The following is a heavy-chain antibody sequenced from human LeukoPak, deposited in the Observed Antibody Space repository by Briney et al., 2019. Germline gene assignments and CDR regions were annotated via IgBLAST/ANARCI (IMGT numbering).Heavy chain of an antibody. CDR2: ISSNGGST. D-gene: IGHD3-10*01. Sequence: GGSLRLSCSASGFTFSSYAMHWVRQPPEKGLECVSTISSNGGSTHYADSVKGRFTISRDNSKNTLYLQMTSLRAEDTAVYYCVKDDAFSGSYPSWGQGTLVTVSS. V-gene: IGHV3-64D*09. CDR3: VKDDAFSGSYPS. J-gene: IGHJ4*02. CDR1: GFTFSSYA.